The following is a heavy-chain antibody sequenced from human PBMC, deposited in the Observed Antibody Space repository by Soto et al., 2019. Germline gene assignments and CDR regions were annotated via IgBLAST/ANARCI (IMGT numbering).Heavy chain of an antibody. CDR2: IYYSGST. Sequence: SETLSLTCTVSGGSISSGDYYWSWIRQPPGKGLEWIGYIYYSGSTYYNPSLKSRVTISVDTSKNQFSLKLSSVTAADTAVYYCARGEERVAMHSGYWGQGTLVTVSS. J-gene: IGHJ4*02. D-gene: IGHD2-15*01. CDR1: GGSISSGDYY. CDR3: ARGEERVAMHSGY. V-gene: IGHV4-30-4*02.